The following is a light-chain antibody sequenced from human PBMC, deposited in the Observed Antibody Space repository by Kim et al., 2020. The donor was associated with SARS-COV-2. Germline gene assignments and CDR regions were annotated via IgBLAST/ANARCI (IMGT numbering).Light chain of an antibody. CDR3: QQRSKWPWT. J-gene: IGKJ1*01. Sequence: EIVLTQSPATLSLSPGERATLSCMASQSISIYLAWFQQKPGQAPRLLIFDASNRATGIPARFSGSGSGTDFTLTISSLETEDFAVYYCQQRSKWPWTFGQGTKVDIK. V-gene: IGKV3-11*01. CDR2: DAS. CDR1: QSISIY.